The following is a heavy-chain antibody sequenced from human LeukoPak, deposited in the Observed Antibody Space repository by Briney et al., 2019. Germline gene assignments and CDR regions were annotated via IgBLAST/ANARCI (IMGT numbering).Heavy chain of an antibody. D-gene: IGHD2-15*01. CDR1: GGSISSYY. CDR2: IYTSGST. Sequence: SETLSLTCTVSGGSISSYYWSWIRQPAGKGLEWIGRIYTSGSTNYNPSLKSRVTISVDTSKNQFSLKLSSVTAADTAVYYCARELTVVAVFDYWGQGTLVTVSS. V-gene: IGHV4-4*07. J-gene: IGHJ4*02. CDR3: ARELTVVAVFDY.